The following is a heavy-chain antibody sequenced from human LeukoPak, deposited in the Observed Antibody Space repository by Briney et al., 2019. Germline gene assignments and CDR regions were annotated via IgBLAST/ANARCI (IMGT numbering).Heavy chain of an antibody. V-gene: IGHV5-51*01. J-gene: IGHJ4*02. CDR2: IYPGDSDT. D-gene: IGHD4-17*01. CDR3: ARHLHSTVTTDGYFDY. Sequence: GESLQISCKGSGSSFISYWIGWVRQLPGKGLEWMGIIYPGDSDTRYSPSFQGQVTISADKSISTAYLQWSSLRASDTALYYCARHLHSTVTTDGYFDYWGQGTLVTVSS. CDR1: GSSFISYW.